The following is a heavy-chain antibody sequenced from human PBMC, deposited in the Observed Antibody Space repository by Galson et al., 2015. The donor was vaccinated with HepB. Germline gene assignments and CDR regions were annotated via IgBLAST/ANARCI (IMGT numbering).Heavy chain of an antibody. CDR1: GFTFSGSA. D-gene: IGHD6-13*01. CDR3: TRHPTIAAAGTNY. CDR2: IRSNANSYAT. Sequence: SLRLSCAASGFTFSGSAMHWVRQASGKGLEWVGRIRSNANSYATAYAASVKGRFTISRDDSKNTVYLQMNSLKTEDTAVYYCTRHPTIAAAGTNYWGQGTLVTVSS. J-gene: IGHJ4*02. V-gene: IGHV3-73*01.